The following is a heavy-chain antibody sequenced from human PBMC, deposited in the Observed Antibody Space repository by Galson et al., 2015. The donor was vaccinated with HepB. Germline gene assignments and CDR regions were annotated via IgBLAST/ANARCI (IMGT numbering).Heavy chain of an antibody. CDR3: ASYYGDTNAFDI. D-gene: IGHD4-17*01. CDR2: ISYDGSNK. Sequence: SLRLSCAASGFTFSSYAMHWVRQAPGKGLEWVAVISYDGSNKYYADSVKGRFTISRDNSKNTLYLQMNSLRAEDTAVYYCASYYGDTNAFDIWGQGTMVTVSS. J-gene: IGHJ3*02. CDR1: GFTFSSYA. V-gene: IGHV3-30-3*01.